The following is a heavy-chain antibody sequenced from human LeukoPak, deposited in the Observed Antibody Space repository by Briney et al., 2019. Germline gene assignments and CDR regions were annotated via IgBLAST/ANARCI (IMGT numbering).Heavy chain of an antibody. V-gene: IGHV1-46*01. CDR1: GGTFSKYT. CDR2: INPSGGST. D-gene: IGHD6-6*01. J-gene: IGHJ1*01. Sequence: SVKVSCKASGGTFSKYTISWVRQRPGQGLEWMGIINPSGGSTSYAQKFQGRVTMTRDTSTSTVYMELSSLRSEDTAVYYCARSDPEAAPQHWGQGTLVTVSS. CDR3: ARSDPEAAPQH.